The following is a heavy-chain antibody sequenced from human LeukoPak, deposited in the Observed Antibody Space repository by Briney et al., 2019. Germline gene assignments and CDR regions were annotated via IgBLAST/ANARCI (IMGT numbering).Heavy chain of an antibody. D-gene: IGHD6-19*01. V-gene: IGHV1-69*13. J-gene: IGHJ4*02. CDR2: IIPIFGTA. Sequence: SVKVSCKASGGTFSSYAISWVRQAPGRGLEWMGGIIPIFGTANYAQKFQGRVTITADESTSTAYMELSSLRSEDTAVYYCARGYSSGWWGNFDYWGQGTLVTVSS. CDR1: GGTFSSYA. CDR3: ARGYSSGWWGNFDY.